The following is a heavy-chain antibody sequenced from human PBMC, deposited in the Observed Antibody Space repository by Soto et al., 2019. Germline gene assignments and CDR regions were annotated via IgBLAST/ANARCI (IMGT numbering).Heavy chain of an antibody. CDR3: ARDQEAGSFFPYYYGMDV. Sequence: GWSLRLSCATSVFTFISYEMNWVRQAPGKGLEWVSYISSSGSTIYYADSVKGRFTISRDNAKNSLYLQMDSLRAEDTAVYYCARDQEAGSFFPYYYGMDVWGQGTTVTV. CDR1: VFTFISYE. CDR2: ISSSGSTI. D-gene: IGHD6-13*01. V-gene: IGHV3-48*03. J-gene: IGHJ6*02.